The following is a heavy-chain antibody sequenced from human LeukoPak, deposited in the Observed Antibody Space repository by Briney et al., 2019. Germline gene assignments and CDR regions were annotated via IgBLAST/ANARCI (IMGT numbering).Heavy chain of an antibody. J-gene: IGHJ6*04. V-gene: IGHV1-69*13. D-gene: IGHD2-2*02. CDR2: IIPIFGTA. Sequence: SVKVSCKASGYTFTGYYMYWVRQAPGQGLEWMGGIIPIFGTANYAQKFQGRVTITADESTSTAYMELSSLRSEDTAVYYCARAQIVVVPAAITVWGKGTTVTVSS. CDR1: GYTFTGYY. CDR3: ARAQIVVVPAAITV.